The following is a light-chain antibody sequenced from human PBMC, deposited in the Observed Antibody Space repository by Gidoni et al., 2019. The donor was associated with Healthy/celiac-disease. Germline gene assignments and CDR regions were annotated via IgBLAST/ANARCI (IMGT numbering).Light chain of an antibody. V-gene: IGLV3-9*01. Sequence: SSELPQPLSVSVALGQTARITCGGNNIGSKNVHWHRQKPGQAPVLVIYRDSNRPSEIPERFSGSNSGSTATLTISRAQAGDEADYYCQVWDSGTAVFGGGTKLTVL. J-gene: IGLJ3*02. CDR2: RDS. CDR1: NIGSKN. CDR3: QVWDSGTAV.